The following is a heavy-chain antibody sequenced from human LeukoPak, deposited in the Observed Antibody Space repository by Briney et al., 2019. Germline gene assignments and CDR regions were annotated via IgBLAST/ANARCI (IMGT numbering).Heavy chain of an antibody. V-gene: IGHV3-66*01. D-gene: IGHD3-9*01. J-gene: IGHJ6*02. CDR1: GFTVSSNY. Sequence: GGSLRLSCAASGFTVSSNYMSWVRQAPGKGLEWVSVIYSGGSTYYADSVKGRFTISRDNSKNTLYLQMNSLRAEDTAVYYCARDQILTGYYISYYYYGMDVWGQGTTVAVSS. CDR2: IYSGGST. CDR3: ARDQILTGYYISYYYYGMDV.